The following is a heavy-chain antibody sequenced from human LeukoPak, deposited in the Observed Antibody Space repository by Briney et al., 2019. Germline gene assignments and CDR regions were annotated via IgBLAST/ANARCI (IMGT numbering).Heavy chain of an antibody. V-gene: IGHV3-9*01. D-gene: IGHD5-18*01. CDR3: AKDSHGSYEGNFDY. J-gene: IGHJ4*02. CDR1: GFTFDDYA. Sequence: PGRSLRLSCAASGFTFDDYAMHWVRQAPGKGLEWVSGISWNSGSIGYADSVKGRFTISRDNAKNSLYLQMNSLRAEDTALYYCAKDSHGSYEGNFDYWGQGTLVTVSS. CDR2: ISWNSGSI.